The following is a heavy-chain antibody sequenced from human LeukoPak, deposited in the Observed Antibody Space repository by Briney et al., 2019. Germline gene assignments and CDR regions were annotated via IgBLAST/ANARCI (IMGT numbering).Heavy chain of an antibody. CDR1: GFSFSSYA. V-gene: IGHV3-30*01. CDR3: ARVGATLAFDY. Sequence: GGSLRLSCAASGFSFSSYAMHWVRQAPGKGLERVAVISYDGSNKYYADSVKGRFTISRDNSKNTLYLQMNSLRAEDTAVYYCARVGATLAFDYWGQGTLVTVSS. J-gene: IGHJ4*02. D-gene: IGHD1-26*01. CDR2: ISYDGSNK.